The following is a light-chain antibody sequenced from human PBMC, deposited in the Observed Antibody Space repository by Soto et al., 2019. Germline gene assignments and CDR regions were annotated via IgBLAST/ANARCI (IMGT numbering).Light chain of an antibody. CDR2: GAS. Sequence: EILMTQSPATLSVSRGGMSTLXXRASQSISDTLAWYQQKPGQAPXLLIHGASPRATGFPARFSGSGSGTDFTLTISSLQSEDFAVYYCQQYYRYPPAFGPGTKVDI. CDR1: QSISDT. J-gene: IGKJ3*01. CDR3: QQYYRYPPA. V-gene: IGKV3-15*01.